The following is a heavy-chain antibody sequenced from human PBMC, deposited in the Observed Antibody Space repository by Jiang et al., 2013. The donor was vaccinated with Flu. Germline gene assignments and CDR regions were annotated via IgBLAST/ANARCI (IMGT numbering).Heavy chain of an antibody. J-gene: IGHJ4*02. Sequence: PTQTLTLTCTFSGFSLSTSGMCVSWIRQPPGKALEWLARIDWDDDKYYSTSLKTRLTISKDTSKNQVVLTMTNMDPVDTATYYCARSSYGDYFLNYFDYWGQGTLVTVSS. CDR1: GFSLSTSGMC. CDR2: IDWDDDK. V-gene: IGHV2-70*11. CDR3: ARSSYGDYFLNYFDY. D-gene: IGHD4-17*01.